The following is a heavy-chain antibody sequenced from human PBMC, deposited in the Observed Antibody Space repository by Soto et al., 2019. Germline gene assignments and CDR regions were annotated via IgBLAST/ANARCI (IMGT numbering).Heavy chain of an antibody. CDR3: ARDYYCSGGSCYASNYSYGMDV. D-gene: IGHD2-15*01. CDR1: GYTFTSYG. Sequence: QVQLVQSGAEVTKPGASVKVSCKASGYTFTSYGISWVRQAPGQGLEWMGWISAYNGNTNYAQKLQGRVTMTTDTSTSTAYMELRSLRSDDTAVYYCARDYYCSGGSCYASNYSYGMDVWGQGTTVTVSS. J-gene: IGHJ6*02. V-gene: IGHV1-18*01. CDR2: ISAYNGNT.